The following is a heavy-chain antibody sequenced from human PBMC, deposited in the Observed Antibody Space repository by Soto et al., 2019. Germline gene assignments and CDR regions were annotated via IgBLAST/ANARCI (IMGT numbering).Heavy chain of an antibody. CDR2: ISSSSSYI. J-gene: IGHJ1*01. Sequence: GPISHWWRAAEGNFVGHGGNWVSENPGKGLEWVSSISSSSSYIYYADSVKGRFTISRDNAKNSLYLQMNSLRAEDTAVYYCARATSAVRQPLVYWGQRTLVPVSS. CDR1: EGNFVGHG. CDR3: ARATSAVRQPLVY. V-gene: IGHV3-21*01. D-gene: IGHD6-13*01.